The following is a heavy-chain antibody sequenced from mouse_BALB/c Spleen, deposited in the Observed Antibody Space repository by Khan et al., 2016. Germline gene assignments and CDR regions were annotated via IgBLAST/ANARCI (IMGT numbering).Heavy chain of an antibody. J-gene: IGHJ2*01. Sequence: EVQLQESGPGLVKPSQSLSLTCSVTGYSITSGYYWNWIRQFPGNKLEWMGYISYDGSNNYNPSLKNRISITRDTSKNQSFLKLNSVTTEDTATYYCAGDAYYFDYWGQGTTLTVSS. V-gene: IGHV3-6*02. CDR3: AGDAYYFDY. CDR2: ISYDGSN. CDR1: GYSITSGYY.